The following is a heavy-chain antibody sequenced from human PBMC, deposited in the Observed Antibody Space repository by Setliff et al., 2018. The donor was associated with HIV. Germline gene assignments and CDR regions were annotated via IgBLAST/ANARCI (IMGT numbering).Heavy chain of an antibody. CDR1: GLTFSRYG. Sequence: SLKISCAVSGLTFSRYGFHWVRQVPGKGLGWVTFIQYDESNKYYGDSVRGRFTISRDNSKNTLYLQMNSLRSEDTAVYFCAKSFNSGPTNWNIDVWGTGTTVTVSS. CDR3: AKSFNSGPTNWNIDV. D-gene: IGHD1-20*01. V-gene: IGHV3-30*02. CDR2: IQYDESNK. J-gene: IGHJ6*03.